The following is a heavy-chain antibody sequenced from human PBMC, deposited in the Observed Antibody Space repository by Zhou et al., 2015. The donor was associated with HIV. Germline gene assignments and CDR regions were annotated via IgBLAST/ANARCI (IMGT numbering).Heavy chain of an antibody. CDR2: ITPLFDIE. J-gene: IGHJ6*02. V-gene: IGHV1-69*17. D-gene: IGHD2-2*01. Sequence: QVQLVQSGSEVKKPGSSVKVSCKASGGTLSGSDISWVRQAPGQGLEWMGGITPLFDIEEYAEKFRGRLTMTRNTSISTAYMELSSLRSEDTAVYYCARLPAANSRIIYYYYYGMDVWGQGTTVTVSS. CDR1: GGTLSGSD. CDR3: ARLPAANSRIIYYYYYGMDV.